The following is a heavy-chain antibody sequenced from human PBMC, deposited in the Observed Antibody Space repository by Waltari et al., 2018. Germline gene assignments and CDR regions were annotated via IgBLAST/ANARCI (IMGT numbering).Heavy chain of an antibody. V-gene: IGHV1-3*01. J-gene: IGHJ6*02. Sequence: QVQLVQSGAEVKKPGASVKVSCKASGYTFTRYAMHWVRQAPGQRLEWMGWINAGNGNTKYSQKFQGRVTITRDTSASTAYMELSSLRSEDTAVYYCARGTLRYCSGGSCSPEYYYYGMDVWGQGTTVTVSS. CDR1: GYTFTRYA. CDR2: INAGNGNT. CDR3: ARGTLRYCSGGSCSPEYYYYGMDV. D-gene: IGHD2-15*01.